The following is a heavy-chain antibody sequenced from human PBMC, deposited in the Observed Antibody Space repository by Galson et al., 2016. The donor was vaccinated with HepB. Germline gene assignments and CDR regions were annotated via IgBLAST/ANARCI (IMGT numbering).Heavy chain of an antibody. J-gene: IGHJ5*02. Sequence: SVKVSCKASGYTFISFTMHWVRQAPGQRLEWMGWINADNGYKKYSQNFQGRVTITSDASASTAYMELSSLRSDDTAVYFCARESRVRGLNWFDPWGQGSPVTVSS. CDR1: GYTFISFT. CDR2: INADNGYK. V-gene: IGHV1-3*01. CDR3: ARESRVRGLNWFDP.